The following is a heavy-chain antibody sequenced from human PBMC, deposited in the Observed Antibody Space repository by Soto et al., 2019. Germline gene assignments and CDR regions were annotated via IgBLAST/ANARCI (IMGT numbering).Heavy chain of an antibody. J-gene: IGHJ4*02. CDR1: GLTFSSYW. CDR3: ARAPYSSGWWGFDY. D-gene: IGHD6-19*01. V-gene: IGHV3-74*01. CDR2: ISTDGSAT. Sequence: GGSLRLSCAASGLTFSSYWMHWVRQAPGKGLVWVSRISTDGSATTYADSVKGRFTISRDNAKNTLYLQMNSLRTEDTAVYYCARAPYSSGWWGFDYWGQGXLVTAPQ.